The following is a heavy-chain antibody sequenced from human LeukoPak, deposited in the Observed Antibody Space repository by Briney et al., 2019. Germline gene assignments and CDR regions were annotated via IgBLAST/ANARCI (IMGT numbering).Heavy chain of an antibody. CDR2: IYYSGST. V-gene: IGHV4-39*07. D-gene: IGHD3/OR15-3a*01. J-gene: IGHJ4*02. CDR3: AREAWTAYYFDY. CDR1: GGSISSSSYY. Sequence: SETLSLTCTVSGGSISSSSYYWGWIRQPPGKGLEWIGSIYYSGSTYYNPSLKSRVTISVDTSKNQFSLKLSSVTAADTAVYYCAREAWTAYYFDYWGQGTLVTVSS.